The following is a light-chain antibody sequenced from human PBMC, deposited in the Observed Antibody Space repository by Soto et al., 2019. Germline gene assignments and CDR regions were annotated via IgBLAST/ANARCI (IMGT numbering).Light chain of an antibody. V-gene: IGKV3-15*01. J-gene: IGKJ1*01. Sequence: EIVMTQSPATLSVSPGERATLSCRASESVGRNLAWYQQKLGQAPRLLISLASTRATGIPARFSGSGSGTEFTLTISSLQTEDFAVYYCQQCSNWPRTFGQGTKVEIK. CDR1: ESVGRN. CDR2: LAS. CDR3: QQCSNWPRT.